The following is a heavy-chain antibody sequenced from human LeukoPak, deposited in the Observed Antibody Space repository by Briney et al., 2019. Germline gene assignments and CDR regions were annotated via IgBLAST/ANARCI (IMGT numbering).Heavy chain of an antibody. Sequence: GGSLRLSCAASGFTFSSYWMHWVRQAPGKGLVWVSRISYDGGDPSYADSVKGRFTISRDNAKNTLYLQMNSLTAEDTAVYYCARGYSSRLHNWLDPWGQGTLVTVSS. V-gene: IGHV3-74*01. CDR1: GFTFSSYW. CDR3: ARGYSSRLHNWLDP. J-gene: IGHJ5*02. CDR2: ISYDGGDP. D-gene: IGHD6-13*01.